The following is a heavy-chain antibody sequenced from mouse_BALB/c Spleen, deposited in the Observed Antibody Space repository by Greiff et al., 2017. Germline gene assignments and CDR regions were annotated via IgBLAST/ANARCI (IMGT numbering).Heavy chain of an antibody. J-gene: IGHJ1*01. V-gene: IGHV3-6*02. Sequence: EVQRVESGPGLVKPSQSLSLTCSVTGYSITSGYYWNWIRQFPGNKLEWMGYISYDGSNNYNPSLKNRISITRDTSKNQFFLKLNSVTTEDTATYYCAREKYGNYGGYFDVWGAGTTVTVSS. CDR3: AREKYGNYGGYFDV. CDR2: ISYDGSN. CDR1: GYSITSGYY. D-gene: IGHD2-10*02.